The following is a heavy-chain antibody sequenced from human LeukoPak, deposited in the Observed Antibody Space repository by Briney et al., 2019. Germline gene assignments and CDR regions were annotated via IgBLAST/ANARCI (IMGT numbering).Heavy chain of an antibody. CDR3: ARDGPEDYDYVWGSYRSVFEY. J-gene: IGHJ4*02. CDR2: TSAYNGNT. V-gene: IGHV1-18*01. Sequence: ASVKVSCKASGYTFTSYGISWVRQAPGRGLEWMGWTSAYNGNTNYAQKLQGRVTMTTDTSTSTAYMELRSLRSDDTAVYYCARDGPEDYDYVWGSYRSVFEYWGQGTLATVSS. CDR1: GYTFTSYG. D-gene: IGHD3-16*02.